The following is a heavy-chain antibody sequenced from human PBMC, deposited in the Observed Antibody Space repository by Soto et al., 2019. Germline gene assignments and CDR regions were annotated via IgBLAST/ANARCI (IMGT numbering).Heavy chain of an antibody. D-gene: IGHD3-3*01. CDR2: ISWNSGSI. J-gene: IGHJ4*02. CDR1: GFTFDDYA. Sequence: EVQLVESGGGLVQPGRSLRLSCAASGFTFDDYAMHWVRQAPGKGLEWVSGISWNSGSIGYADSVKGRFTISRDNAKNSLYLQMNRLRAEDTALYYCAKEGDFWSGYPPSYYFDYWGQGTLVTVSS. V-gene: IGHV3-9*01. CDR3: AKEGDFWSGYPPSYYFDY.